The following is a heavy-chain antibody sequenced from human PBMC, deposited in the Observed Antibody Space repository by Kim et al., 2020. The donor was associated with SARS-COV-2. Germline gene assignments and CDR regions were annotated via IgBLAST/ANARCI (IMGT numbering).Heavy chain of an antibody. V-gene: IGHV3-23*01. Sequence: YADSVKGRFNNTRDNSKKTLYLQMNSLRAEDTAVYYCAVTMVRGVEGMDVWGQGTTVTVSS. J-gene: IGHJ6*02. D-gene: IGHD3-10*01. CDR3: AVTMVRGVEGMDV.